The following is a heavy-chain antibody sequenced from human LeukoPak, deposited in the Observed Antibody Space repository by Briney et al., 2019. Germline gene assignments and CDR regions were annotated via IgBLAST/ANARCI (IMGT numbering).Heavy chain of an antibody. CDR1: GFTFSSYA. CDR2: ISGSGGST. V-gene: IGHV3-23*01. D-gene: IGHD3-10*01. Sequence: GGSLRLSCAASGFTFSSYAMSWVRQAPGKGLEWVSAISGSGGSTYYADSVKGRFTISRDNSKNTLYLQMNSLRAEDTAVYYCAKVKYYYGSGSAGYWGQGTLVTVSS. CDR3: AKVKYYYGSGSAGY. J-gene: IGHJ4*02.